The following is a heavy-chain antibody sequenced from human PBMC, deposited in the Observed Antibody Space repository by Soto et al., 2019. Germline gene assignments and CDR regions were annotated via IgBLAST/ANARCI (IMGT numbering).Heavy chain of an antibody. Sequence: SVSNAWMTWVRPAPGKGLAWVGRIKSKTDGGTTDYAAPVKGRFTISRDDSKNTLYLQMNSLKTEDTAVYYCTTEGRPLRYSGQGTLVTVSS. V-gene: IGHV3-15*07. CDR2: IKSKTDGGTT. CDR1: SVSNAW. D-gene: IGHD3-10*01. CDR3: TTEGRPLRY. J-gene: IGHJ4*02.